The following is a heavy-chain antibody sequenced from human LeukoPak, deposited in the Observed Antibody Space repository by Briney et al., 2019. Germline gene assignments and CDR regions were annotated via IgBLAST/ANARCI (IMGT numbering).Heavy chain of an antibody. CDR1: GYSINTYYY. V-gene: IGHV4-38-2*02. D-gene: IGHD1-1*01. J-gene: IGHJ4*02. CDR2: VYGSGTP. CDR3: ARAGATTHYFDY. Sequence: SETLSLTCTVSGYSINTYYYWAWIRQPPGKGLEWIGSVYGSGTPYYNPSLMSRLTISLDTSKNQFSLKLSTVTAADTAVFYCARAGATTHYFDYWGQGTLVTVSS.